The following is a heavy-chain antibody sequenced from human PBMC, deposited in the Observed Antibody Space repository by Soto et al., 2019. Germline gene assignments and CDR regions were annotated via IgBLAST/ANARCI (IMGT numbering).Heavy chain of an antibody. CDR3: GSVRPSGYVLS. CDR1: GGSLSSYY. Sequence: SETLSLTCTVSGGSLSSYYWTWIRQSPGKGLEWIGYVYFSGNTNYNPSLKSRVTIPIDTSKNQFSLRLASVTAADTAFYYCGSVRPSGYVLSWGQGTLVTVSS. CDR2: VYFSGNT. J-gene: IGHJ5*02. D-gene: IGHD6-25*01. V-gene: IGHV4-59*01.